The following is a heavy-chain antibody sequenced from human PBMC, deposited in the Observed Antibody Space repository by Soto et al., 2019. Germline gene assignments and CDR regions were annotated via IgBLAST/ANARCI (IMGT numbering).Heavy chain of an antibody. CDR1: GGSVSVGSYY. J-gene: IGHJ6*02. D-gene: IGHD2-21*01. V-gene: IGHV4-61*01. Sequence: SETLSLTCTVSGGSVSVGSYYWNWIRQSPGKGLEWLGYIYNTGTTKYNATIKSRVTISVDTSKNQFSLRLNSVSAADTAAYFCGGSPYSVLWGGAQYYYGMDVWGPGTTVTVSS. CDR3: GGSPYSVLWGGAQYYYGMDV. CDR2: IYNTGTT.